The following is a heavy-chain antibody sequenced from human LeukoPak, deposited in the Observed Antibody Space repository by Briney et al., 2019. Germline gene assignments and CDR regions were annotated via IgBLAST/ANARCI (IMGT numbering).Heavy chain of an antibody. V-gene: IGHV3-21*01. CDR2: ISSSSSYI. CDR1: GFTFSSYS. J-gene: IGHJ4*02. D-gene: IGHD4-17*01. CDR3: ARESMTVTDY. Sequence: GGSLRLSCAASGFTFSSYSMNWVRQPPGKGRDWVSSISSSSSYIYYADSVKGRFTISRDDAKNSLYLQMNSLRAEDTAVYYCARESMTVTDYWGQGTLVTVSS.